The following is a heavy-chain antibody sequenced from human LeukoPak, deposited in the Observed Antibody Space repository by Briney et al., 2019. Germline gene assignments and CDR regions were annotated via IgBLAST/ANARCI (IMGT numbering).Heavy chain of an antibody. Sequence: GGSLRLSCAASEFTISNYWMTWVGQAQGEGLQWVADIKQDGSESHYVDSVKGRFTISSDNTKNSLYLQMNSLRVEDTAVYYCSSGRVTAAGSQDFWGQGALVTVSS. CDR1: EFTISNYW. CDR2: IKQDGSES. CDR3: SSGRVTAAGSQDF. D-gene: IGHD6-25*01. V-gene: IGHV3-7*01. J-gene: IGHJ4*02.